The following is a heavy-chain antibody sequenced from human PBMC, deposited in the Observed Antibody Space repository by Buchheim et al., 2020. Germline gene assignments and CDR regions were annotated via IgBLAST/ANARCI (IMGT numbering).Heavy chain of an antibody. J-gene: IGHJ6*02. V-gene: IGHV3-7*01. D-gene: IGHD6-6*01. CDR1: GFTFSSYA. CDR3: ATSSSSAPTSYYYYYYGMDV. CDR2: IKQDGSEK. Sequence: EVQLLESGGGLVQPGGSLRLSCAASGFTFSSYAMSWVRQAPGKGLEWVANIKQDGSEKYYVDSVKGRFTISRVNAQKSLYLQMDSLRVEDTAVYYCATSSSSAPTSYYYYYYGMDVWGQGTT.